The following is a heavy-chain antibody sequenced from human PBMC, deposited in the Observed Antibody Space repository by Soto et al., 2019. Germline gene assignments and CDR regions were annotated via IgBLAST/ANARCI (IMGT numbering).Heavy chain of an antibody. CDR2: IIPILGIA. CDR3: ARSGGIFGVVIPSPIDY. Sequence: VASVKVSCKASGGTFSSYTISWVRQAPGQGLEWMGRIIPILGIANYAQKFQGRVTITADKSTSTAYIELSSLRSEDTAVYYCARSGGIFGVVIPSPIDYWGQGTLVTVSS. D-gene: IGHD3-3*01. V-gene: IGHV1-69*02. J-gene: IGHJ4*02. CDR1: GGTFSSYT.